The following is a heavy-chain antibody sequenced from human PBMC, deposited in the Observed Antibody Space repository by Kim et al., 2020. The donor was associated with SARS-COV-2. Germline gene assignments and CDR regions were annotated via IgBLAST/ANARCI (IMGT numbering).Heavy chain of an antibody. Sequence: GESLKISCQGSGYDFTTYWIAWVRQMPGKGLEWMGIIYPGDSDTRYSPSFQGQVTISADKSISTAYLQWSSLKASDTAMYYCAGQRYCSGGSCFADYWGQGTLVTVSS. D-gene: IGHD2-15*01. V-gene: IGHV5-51*01. CDR3: AGQRYCSGGSCFADY. CDR1: GYDFTTYW. J-gene: IGHJ4*02. CDR2: IYPGDSDT.